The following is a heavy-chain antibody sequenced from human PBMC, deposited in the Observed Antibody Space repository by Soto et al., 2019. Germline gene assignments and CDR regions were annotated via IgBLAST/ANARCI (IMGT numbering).Heavy chain of an antibody. J-gene: IGHJ5*02. D-gene: IGHD3-3*01. CDR2: INHSGST. CDR1: GGSFSGYY. V-gene: IGHV4-34*01. Sequence: SETLSLTCAVYGGSFSGYYWSWIRQPPGKGLEWIGEINHSGSTNYNPSLKSRVTISVDTSKNQFSLKLSSVTAADTAVYYCGRALYDFWSGYNWFDPWGQGTLVTVSS. CDR3: GRALYDFWSGYNWFDP.